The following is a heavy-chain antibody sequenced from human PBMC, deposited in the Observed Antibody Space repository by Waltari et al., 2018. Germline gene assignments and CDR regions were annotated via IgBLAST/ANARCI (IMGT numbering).Heavy chain of an antibody. J-gene: IGHJ6*03. CDR2: IYSGGST. V-gene: IGHV3-53*04. D-gene: IGHD3-3*01. CDR1: GFTVSSNY. Sequence: EVQLVESGGGLVQPGGSLRLSCAASGFTVSSNYMSWVRQAPGKGLEWVSVIYSGGSTYYADSVKGRFTISRHNSKNTLYLQMNSLRAEDTAVYYCVGGRFLARGYYYYMDVWGKGTTVTISS. CDR3: VGGRFLARGYYYYMDV.